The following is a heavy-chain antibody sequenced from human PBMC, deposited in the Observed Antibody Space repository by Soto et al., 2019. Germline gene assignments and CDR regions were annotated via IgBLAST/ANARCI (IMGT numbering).Heavy chain of an antibody. V-gene: IGHV3-48*02. D-gene: IGHD1-26*01. J-gene: IGHJ3*02. CDR3: ARDRGGSYYVGNDAFDI. CDR1: GFTFSSYS. Sequence: EVQLVESGGGLVQPGGSLRLSCAASGFTFSSYSMNWVRQAPGKGLEWVSYISSSSSTIYYADSVKGRFTISRDNAKNSLYLQMNSLRDEDTAVYYCARDRGGSYYVGNDAFDIWGQGTMVTVSS. CDR2: ISSSSSTI.